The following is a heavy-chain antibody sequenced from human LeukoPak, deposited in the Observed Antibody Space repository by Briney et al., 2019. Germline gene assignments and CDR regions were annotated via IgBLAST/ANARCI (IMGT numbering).Heavy chain of an antibody. J-gene: IGHJ4*02. D-gene: IGHD2-2*01. CDR1: GYTFTSYG. Sequence: WASVKVSCKASGYTFTSYGISWVRQAPGQGLEGMGWINANNGNTNYVQKLQGRVTITTDTSKSKDYMESGSLNSAQRAVYYCARYLGGCTSTCGRGGDADYWGQGTLVTVSS. V-gene: IGHV1-18*04. CDR3: ARYLGGCTSTCGRGGDADY. CDR2: INANNGNT.